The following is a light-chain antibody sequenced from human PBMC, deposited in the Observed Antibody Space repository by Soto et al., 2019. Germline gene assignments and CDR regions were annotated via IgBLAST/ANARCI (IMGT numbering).Light chain of an antibody. CDR1: QSVSSSY. V-gene: IGKV3-20*01. J-gene: IGKJ2*01. CDR3: QQYDKYT. CDR2: GAS. Sequence: EIVLTQSPGTLSLSPGERATLSCRASQSVSSSYLAWYQQKPGQAPRLLIYGASSRATGIPDRFSGSGSGTDFTLTITRLGPEDFAVYYCQQYDKYTFGQGTKLEIK.